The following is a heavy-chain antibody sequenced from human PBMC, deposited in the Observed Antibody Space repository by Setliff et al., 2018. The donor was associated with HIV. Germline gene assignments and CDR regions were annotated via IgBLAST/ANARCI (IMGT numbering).Heavy chain of an antibody. J-gene: IGHJ1*01. CDR1: GDSISSANYF. D-gene: IGHD6-13*01. CDR3: ARVPTSSWYGTTQRKKEYFQK. CDR2: IYTTGRT. V-gene: IGHV4-61*09. Sequence: SETLSLTCTVSGDSISSANYFWNWIRQPAGKGLEWIGHIYTTGRTNYNPSLKSRVTISLDTSKNQFFLRLSSVTAADTAIYYWARVPTSSWYGTTQRKKEYFQKGGQGTRVPVS.